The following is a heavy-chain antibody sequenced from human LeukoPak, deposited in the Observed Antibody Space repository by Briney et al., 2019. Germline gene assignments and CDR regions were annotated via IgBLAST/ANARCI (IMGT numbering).Heavy chain of an antibody. CDR2: INPNSGGT. CDR1: GYTFTGYY. D-gene: IGHD2-2*01. J-gene: IGHJ5*02. Sequence: GASVKVSCKASGYTFTGYYMHWVRQAPGQGLEWMGWINPNSGGTNYAQKFQGRVTMTRDTSISTAYMELSRLRSDDTAVYYCANLTPNHSNTLFDPWGQGTLVTVSS. CDR3: ANLTPNHSNTLFDP. V-gene: IGHV1-2*02.